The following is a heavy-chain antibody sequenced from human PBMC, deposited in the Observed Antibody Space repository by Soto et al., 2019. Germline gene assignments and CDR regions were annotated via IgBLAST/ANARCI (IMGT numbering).Heavy chain of an antibody. Sequence: EVQLVESGGGFVQPGRSLRLSCSASGFTFGDHAMTWVRQARGKGLEWIGLIRSNAYGGTTGYAASVKGRFTLSRDDSKSIAYLQMNSLKTEDTAVYSCGRGQAGGSYSDYWGQGTLVTVSS. CDR1: GFTFGDHA. J-gene: IGHJ4*02. V-gene: IGHV3-49*04. CDR2: IRSNAYGGTT. D-gene: IGHD1-26*01. CDR3: GRGQAGGSYSDY.